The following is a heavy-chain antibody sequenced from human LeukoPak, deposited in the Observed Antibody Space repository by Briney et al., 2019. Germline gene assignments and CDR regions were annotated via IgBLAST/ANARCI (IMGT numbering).Heavy chain of an antibody. J-gene: IGHJ5*02. CDR1: GYTFTSYY. V-gene: IGHV1-46*01. D-gene: IGHD4-23*01. Sequence: ASVKVSCKTSGYTFTSYYMHWVRQAPGQGLEWMGIINPNTGSTSYAQKFQGRVTMTRDMSTSTVYMELSSLRSEDTAVYYCARDNSVEDTAWWFDPWGQGTLVTVSS. CDR3: ARDNSVEDTAWWFDP. CDR2: INPNTGST.